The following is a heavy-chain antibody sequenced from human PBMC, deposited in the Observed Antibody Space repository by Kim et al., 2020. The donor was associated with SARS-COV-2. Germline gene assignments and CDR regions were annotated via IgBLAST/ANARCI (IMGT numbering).Heavy chain of an antibody. CDR3: ARGVRWELLNWYFDL. D-gene: IGHD1-26*01. V-gene: IGHV1-2*02. J-gene: IGHJ2*01. Sequence: QKFQGRVTMTGDTSISTAYMELSRLRADDTAVYYCARGVRWELLNWYFDLWGRGTLVTVSS.